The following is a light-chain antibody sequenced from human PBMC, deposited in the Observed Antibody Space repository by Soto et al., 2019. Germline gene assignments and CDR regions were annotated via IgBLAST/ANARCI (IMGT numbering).Light chain of an antibody. CDR2: GAS. CDR1: QSVSSD. V-gene: IGKV3D-15*01. J-gene: IGKJ4*01. Sequence: EIVMTQSPATLSVSPGERATLSCRASQSVSSDLAWYEQKPGQAPRLLIYGASTRATGIPARFSGSGSGTDFTLTISSLEAEDVAFYWCQQYFDVPFTFGGGTKVDIK. CDR3: QQYFDVPFT.